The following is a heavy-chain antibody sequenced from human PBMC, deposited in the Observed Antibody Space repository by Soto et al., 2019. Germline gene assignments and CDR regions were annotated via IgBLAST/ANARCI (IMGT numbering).Heavy chain of an antibody. Sequence: RASVKVACKASGYTFTSYGISWVRQAPGQGLEWMGWISAYNGNTNYAQKLQGRVTMTTDTSTSTAYMELRSLRSDDTAVYYCAREVITRTKEHHYYCGTDVPCAATTLTV. D-gene: IGHD1-20*01. J-gene: IGHJ6*02. CDR1: GYTFTSYG. CDR2: ISAYNGNT. CDR3: AREVITRTKEHHYYCGTDV. V-gene: IGHV1-18*01.